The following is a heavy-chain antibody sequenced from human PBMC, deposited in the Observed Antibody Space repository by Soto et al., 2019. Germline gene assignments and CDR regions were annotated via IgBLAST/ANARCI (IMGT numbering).Heavy chain of an antibody. CDR1: GFTFSNYA. V-gene: IGHV3-30*18. J-gene: IGHJ4*02. D-gene: IGHD1-1*01. CDR3: AKDKGVFNWATSYFDY. Sequence: SLRLSCAASGFTFSNYAMHWVRQAPGKGLEWVALTSYDGNNEYYTDSVKGRFTISRDNSKNTLFLQMNSPRPEDTAVYYCAKDKGVFNWATSYFDYWGRVALVTVS. CDR2: TSYDGNNE.